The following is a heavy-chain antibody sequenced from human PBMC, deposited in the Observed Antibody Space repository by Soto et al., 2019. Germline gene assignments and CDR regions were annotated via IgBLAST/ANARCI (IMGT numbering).Heavy chain of an antibody. CDR1: GFSFNSYC. Sequence: GESLKISCTASGFSFNSYCIGWVRQVPGKGLECMGIIYPRDSDTRYNPSFQGQVTISVDESINTAYLQWSSLKTSDTAMYYCARTGVADDFEIWGQGTMVPVSS. V-gene: IGHV5-51*01. CDR2: IYPRDSDT. J-gene: IGHJ3*02. CDR3: ARTGVADDFEI. D-gene: IGHD3-3*01.